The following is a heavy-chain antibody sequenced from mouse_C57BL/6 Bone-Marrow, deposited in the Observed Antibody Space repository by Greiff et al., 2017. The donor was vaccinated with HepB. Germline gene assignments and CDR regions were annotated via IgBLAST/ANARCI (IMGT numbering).Heavy chain of an antibody. CDR1: GFTFSDFY. Sequence: EVMLVESGGGLVQSGRSLRLSCATSGFTFSDFYMEWVRQAPGKGLEWIAASRNKANDYTTEYSASVKGRFIVSRDTSQSILYLQMNALRAEDTAIYYCARDDGLLGYFDYWGQGTTFTVSS. CDR3: ARDDGLLGYFDY. CDR2: SRNKANDYTT. V-gene: IGHV7-1*01. J-gene: IGHJ2*01. D-gene: IGHD2-3*01.